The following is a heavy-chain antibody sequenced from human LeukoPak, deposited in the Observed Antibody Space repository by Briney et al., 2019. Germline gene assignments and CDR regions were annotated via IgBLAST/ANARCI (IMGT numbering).Heavy chain of an antibody. V-gene: IGHV3-30*03. D-gene: IGHD6-19*01. CDR2: KSYDGSNK. J-gene: IGHJ6*02. CDR1: GFTFSSYG. CDR3: ARCDVAVAGEAGYYGMDV. Sequence: PGRSLRLSCAASGFTFSSYGMHWVRQAPGKGLEWVAVKSYDGSNKYYADPVKGRFTISRDNSKNTLYLQMNSLRAEDTAVYYCARCDVAVAGEAGYYGMDVWGQGTTVTVSS.